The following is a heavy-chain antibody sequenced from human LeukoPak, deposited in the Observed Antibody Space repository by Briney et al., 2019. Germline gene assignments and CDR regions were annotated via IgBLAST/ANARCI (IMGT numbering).Heavy chain of an antibody. D-gene: IGHD3-10*01. J-gene: IGHJ4*02. CDR1: GFTVSSNY. CDR3: ARGRAEYYGSGSYFDY. V-gene: IGHV3-66*01. Sequence: PGGSLRLSCAASGFTVSSNYMSWVRQAPGKGLEWVSVIYSGGSTYYADSVKGRFTISRDNSKNTLYLQMNSLRAEDTAVYYCARGRAEYYGSGSYFDYWGQGTLVTVSS. CDR2: IYSGGST.